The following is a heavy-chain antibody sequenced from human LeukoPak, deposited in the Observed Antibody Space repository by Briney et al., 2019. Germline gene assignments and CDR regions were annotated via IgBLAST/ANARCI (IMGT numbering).Heavy chain of an antibody. D-gene: IGHD6-6*01. Sequence: SETLSLTCTVSGGSFSSHYWSWIRQPAGKGLEWIGRIYTSGSTNYNPSLKSRVTMSVDTSKNQFSLKLSSVTAADTAVYYCTRRHVEYSSSSDPYYFDYWGQGTLVTVSS. CDR2: IYTSGST. CDR1: GGSFSSHY. J-gene: IGHJ4*02. V-gene: IGHV4-4*07. CDR3: TRRHVEYSSSSDPYYFDY.